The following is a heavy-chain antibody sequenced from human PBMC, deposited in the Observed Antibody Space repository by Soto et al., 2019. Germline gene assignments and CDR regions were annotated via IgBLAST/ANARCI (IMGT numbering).Heavy chain of an antibody. D-gene: IGHD3-16*01. Sequence: GASVKVSCKASGYTFTSYAMHWVRQAPGQRLEWMGWINAGNGNTKYSQKIQGRVTITRDTSASTAYMDLTSLRSEDTAVYYCARDFSLISSGAFDIWGQGTMVTVSS. V-gene: IGHV1-3*01. CDR1: GYTFTSYA. J-gene: IGHJ3*02. CDR2: INAGNGNT. CDR3: ARDFSLISSGAFDI.